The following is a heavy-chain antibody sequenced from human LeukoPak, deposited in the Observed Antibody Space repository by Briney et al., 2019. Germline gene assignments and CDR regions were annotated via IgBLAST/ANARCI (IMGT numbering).Heavy chain of an antibody. J-gene: IGHJ5*02. CDR2: IIPIFGTA. Sequence: GASVKVSCKASGGTFSSYAISWVRQAPGQGLEWMGGIIPIFGTANYAQKFQGRVTITADESTSTAYMELSSLRSEDTAVYYCASTQMTTVTTYWFDPWGQGTLVTVSS. CDR1: GGTFSSYA. CDR3: ASTQMTTVTTYWFDP. D-gene: IGHD4-17*01. V-gene: IGHV1-69*13.